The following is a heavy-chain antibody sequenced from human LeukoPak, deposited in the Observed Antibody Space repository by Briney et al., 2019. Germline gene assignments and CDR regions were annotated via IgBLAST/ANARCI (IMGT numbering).Heavy chain of an antibody. CDR3: ARGSNTAMVTRYFDY. CDR1: GGSFSGYF. Sequence: SETLSLTCAVSGGSFSGYFWSWIREPPGKGLEWIGEINLSGSTTYNPSLKSRVTISADTSKNQFSLKLSSVTAGETAVYYCARGSNTAMVTRYFDYCGQGSLVTVSS. CDR2: INLSGST. V-gene: IGHV4-34*01. J-gene: IGHJ4*02. D-gene: IGHD5-18*01.